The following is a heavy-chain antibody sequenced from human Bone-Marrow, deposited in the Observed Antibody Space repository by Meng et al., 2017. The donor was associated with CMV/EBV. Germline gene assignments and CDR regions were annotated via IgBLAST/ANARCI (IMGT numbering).Heavy chain of an antibody. CDR2: ISSSSSYI. D-gene: IGHD4-23*01. V-gene: IGHV3-21*01. CDR1: GFTCSRYS. CDR3: ARDLGGNGYY. J-gene: IGHJ4*02. Sequence: LSCAASGFTCSRYSMNWVRQAPGKGLEWVSSISSSSSYIYYADSVKGRFTISRDNAKNSLYLQMNSLRAEDTAVYYCARDLGGNGYYWGQGTLVTVSS.